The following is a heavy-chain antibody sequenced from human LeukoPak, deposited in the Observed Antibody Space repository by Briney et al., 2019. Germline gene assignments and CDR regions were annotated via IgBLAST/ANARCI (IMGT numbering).Heavy chain of an antibody. CDR1: GFTFSSYS. Sequence: GGSLRLSCAASGFTFSSYSMNWVRQAPGKGLEWVSSISSSSSYIYYADSVKGRFTISRDNAKNSLYLQMNSLRAEDTAVYYCARERLFDYYDSSGPANWFDPWGQGTLVTVSS. V-gene: IGHV3-21*01. CDR3: ARERLFDYYDSSGPANWFDP. D-gene: IGHD3-22*01. CDR2: ISSSSSYI. J-gene: IGHJ5*02.